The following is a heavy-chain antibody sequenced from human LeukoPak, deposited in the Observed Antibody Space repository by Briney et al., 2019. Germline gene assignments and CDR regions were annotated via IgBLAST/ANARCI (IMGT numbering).Heavy chain of an antibody. CDR2: ISGSGGST. Sequence: GGSLRLSCAASGFTFSSYAMSWVRLAPGKGLAWVSVISGSGGSTYYADSVKGRFTVSRDNSKNTLYLQMNSLRAEDTAVYYCARVFCSSTSCSGIDYWGQGTLVTVSS. V-gene: IGHV3-23*01. J-gene: IGHJ4*02. D-gene: IGHD2-2*01. CDR1: GFTFSSYA. CDR3: ARVFCSSTSCSGIDY.